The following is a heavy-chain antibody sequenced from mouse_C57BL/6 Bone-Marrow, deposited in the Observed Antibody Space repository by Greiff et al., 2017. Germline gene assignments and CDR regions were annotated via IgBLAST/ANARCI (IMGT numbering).Heavy chain of an antibody. D-gene: IGHD2-4*01. V-gene: IGHV1-82*01. CDR2: IYPGDGDT. J-gene: IGHJ2*01. Sequence: QVQLKESGPELVKPGASVKISCKASGYAFSSSWMNWVKQRPGQGLEWLGRIYPGDGDTNYNGTFKGKATLTADKSSSTAYMQLSSLTSEDSAVDFCAREGISYDYGYWGQGTTLTVSS. CDR1: GYAFSSSW. CDR3: AREGISYDYGY.